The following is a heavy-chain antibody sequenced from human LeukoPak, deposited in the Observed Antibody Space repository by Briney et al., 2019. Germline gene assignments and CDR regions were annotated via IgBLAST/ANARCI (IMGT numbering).Heavy chain of an antibody. CDR2: IHSSGKT. Sequence: PSETLSLTCTVSGGSIISYYWSWIRQSPQKGLEWIAYIHSSGKTNYNPSLKSRVTIPVDTSKNQFSLKVTSMTAADTGGYYCTRSFPGIVGAADFWGQGTLVTVSS. V-gene: IGHV4-59*01. CDR1: GGSIISYY. J-gene: IGHJ4*02. D-gene: IGHD6-13*01. CDR3: TRSFPGIVGAADF.